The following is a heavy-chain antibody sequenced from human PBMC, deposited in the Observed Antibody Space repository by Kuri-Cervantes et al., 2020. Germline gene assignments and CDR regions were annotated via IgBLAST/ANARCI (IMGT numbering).Heavy chain of an antibody. J-gene: IGHJ6*02. CDR2: VSNSSSTI. Sequence: GGSLRLSCAASGFTFSSYWMSWVRQAPGKGLEWVSYVSNSSSTIYYADSVKGRFTISRDNAKNSLYLQMNSLRDEDTAVYYCAGDGYYYDSSGHYYYYGMDVWGQGTTVTVSS. V-gene: IGHV3-48*02. D-gene: IGHD3-22*01. CDR1: GFTFSSYW. CDR3: AGDGYYYDSSGHYYYYGMDV.